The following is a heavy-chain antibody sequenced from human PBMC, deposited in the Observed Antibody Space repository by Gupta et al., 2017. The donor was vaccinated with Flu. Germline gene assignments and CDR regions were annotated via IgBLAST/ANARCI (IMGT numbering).Heavy chain of an antibody. CDR1: GGIFRSYA. D-gene: IGHD1-26*01. CDR3: ARSGTYYGSYFDY. Sequence: QVQLVQSGAEVKKPGSSVKVSCKAAGGIFRSYAISWVRQAPGQGLEWMGEIIAIFGTANYAQKFQGRVTITADESTSTVYMDLSSLRSEDTAVYYCARSGTYYGSYFDYWGQGTLVTGSS. J-gene: IGHJ4*02. V-gene: IGHV1-69*01. CDR2: IIAIFGTA.